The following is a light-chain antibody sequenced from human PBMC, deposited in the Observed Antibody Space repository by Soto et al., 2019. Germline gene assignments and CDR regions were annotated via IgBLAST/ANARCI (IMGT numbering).Light chain of an antibody. CDR1: QSVGNN. V-gene: IGKV3-20*01. Sequence: IVMTQSPATLSVSPGERATLSFWASQSVGNNLAWYQQKPGQAPRLLIYGASSRATGIPDRFSGSGSGTDFTLTISRLEPEDFAVYYCQQYGSSPWKFGQGTKVDIK. CDR2: GAS. CDR3: QQYGSSPWK. J-gene: IGKJ1*01.